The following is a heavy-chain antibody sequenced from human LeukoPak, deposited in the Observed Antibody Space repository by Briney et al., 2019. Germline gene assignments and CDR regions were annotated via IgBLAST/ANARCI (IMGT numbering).Heavy chain of an antibody. CDR2: ISGSGGTT. CDR1: GFTFSSSA. D-gene: IGHD4/OR15-4a*01. CDR3: AKTMVAGLYYFDY. V-gene: IGHV3-23*01. J-gene: IGHJ4*02. Sequence: GGSLRLSCAASGFTFSSSAMSWVRQATGRGLEWVTAISGSGGTTYYADSVKGRFTISRDNSKNTLYLQMNGLRAEDTAVYYCAKTMVAGLYYFDYWGQGTLVTVSS.